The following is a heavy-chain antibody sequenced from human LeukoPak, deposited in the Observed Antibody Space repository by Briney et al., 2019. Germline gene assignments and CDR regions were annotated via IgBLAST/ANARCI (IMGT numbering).Heavy chain of an antibody. CDR2: IYHSGIT. D-gene: IGHD3-10*01. Sequence: SSETLSLTCAVYGGSFSVYYWSWIRQPPGKGLEWIAIIYHSGITYYNPSLKSRVTISVDTSKNQFSLKLTSVTAADTAVYYCASNLYGSGNYFAYWGQGTLVTVSS. CDR3: ASNLYGSGNYFAY. J-gene: IGHJ4*02. CDR1: GGSFSVYY. V-gene: IGHV4-34*01.